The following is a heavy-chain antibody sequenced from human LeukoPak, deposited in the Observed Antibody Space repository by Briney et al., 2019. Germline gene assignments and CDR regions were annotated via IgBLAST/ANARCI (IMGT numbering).Heavy chain of an antibody. D-gene: IGHD2-15*01. V-gene: IGHV1-46*01. J-gene: IGHJ6*02. CDR1: GGTFSSYA. CDR3: ARDNLVVAATLHYYYGMDV. CDR2: INPSGGST. Sequence: ASVKVSCKASGGTFSSYAISWVRQAPGQGLEWMGIINPSGGSTSYAQKFQGRVTMTRDTSTSTVYMELSSLRSEDTAVYYCARDNLVVAATLHYYYGMDVWGQGTTVNVSS.